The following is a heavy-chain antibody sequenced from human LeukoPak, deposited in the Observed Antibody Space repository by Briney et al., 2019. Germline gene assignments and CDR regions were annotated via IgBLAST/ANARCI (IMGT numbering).Heavy chain of an antibody. CDR3: ASQSRWWQQTFFDY. Sequence: ASVKVSCKAFGYTLNSHYMHWVRQAPGQGLEWMGKINFSVGSIDYVQKFQGRVTMTRDTSTSTVYMELSSLRSEDTAVYYCASQSRWWQQTFFDYWGQGTLVTVSS. V-gene: IGHV1-46*02. CDR2: INFSVGSI. J-gene: IGHJ4*02. CDR1: GYTLNSHY. D-gene: IGHD2-15*01.